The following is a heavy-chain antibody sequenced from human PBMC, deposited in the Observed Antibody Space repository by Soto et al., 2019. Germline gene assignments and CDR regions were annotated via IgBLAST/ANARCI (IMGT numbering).Heavy chain of an antibody. CDR2: IIPIFGTA. V-gene: IGHV1-69*01. CDR3: ARRRDDILTGLPVSYYYGMAV. CDR1: GGTFSSYA. J-gene: IGHJ6*02. Sequence: QVQLVQSGAEVKKPGSSVKVSCKASGGTFSSYAISWVRQAPGQGLEWMGGIIPIFGTANYAQKFQGRVTITADEYTSRAYMELSCLSSEDSAVYYCARRRDDILTGLPVSYYYGMAVWGQGTTVTVSS. D-gene: IGHD3-9*01.